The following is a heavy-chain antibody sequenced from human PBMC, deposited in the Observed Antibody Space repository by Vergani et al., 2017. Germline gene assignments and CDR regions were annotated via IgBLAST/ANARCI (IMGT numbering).Heavy chain of an antibody. J-gene: IGHJ6*02. CDR1: GGTFSSYT. CDR2: ISAYNGKT. V-gene: IGHV1-18*01. Sequence: QVQLVQSGAEVKKPGSSVKVSCKASGGTFSSYTISWVRQAPGQGLEWMGRISAYNGKTNYAQKLQGRVTMTTDTSTSTAYMELRSLRSDDTALYYGARDRIAVAGTGSYYGMDFWGQGTTVTVSS. CDR3: ARDRIAVAGTGSYYGMDF. D-gene: IGHD6-19*01.